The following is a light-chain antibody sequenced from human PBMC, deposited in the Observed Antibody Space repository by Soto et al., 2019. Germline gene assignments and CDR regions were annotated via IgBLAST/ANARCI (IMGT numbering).Light chain of an antibody. J-gene: IGLJ1*01. CDR2: EVS. CDR3: SSYTSSSTPCV. V-gene: IGLV2-14*01. Sequence: QSALTPPASVSGSPGQSITISCTGTSSDVGAYNYVSWYQQHPGKAPKLMIYEVSNRPSGVSNRFSGSKSGNTASLTLSGLQAEDEADYYCSSYTSSSTPCVFGTGTKVTVL. CDR1: SSDVGAYNY.